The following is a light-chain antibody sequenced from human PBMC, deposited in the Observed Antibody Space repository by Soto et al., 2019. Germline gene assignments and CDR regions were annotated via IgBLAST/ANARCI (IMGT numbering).Light chain of an antibody. Sequence: QSALTQPASVSGSHGQSITISCTGTSSDVGGYNYVSWYQQHPGKAPKLMIYEVSNRPSGVSNRFSGSKSGNTASLTISGLQAEDEADYYCSSYTSSRLYVFGTGTNVTVL. CDR3: SSYTSSRLYV. CDR1: SSDVGGYNY. J-gene: IGLJ1*01. V-gene: IGLV2-14*01. CDR2: EVS.